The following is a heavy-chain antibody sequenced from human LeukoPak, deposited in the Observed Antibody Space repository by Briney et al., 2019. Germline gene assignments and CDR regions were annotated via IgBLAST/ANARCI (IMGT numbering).Heavy chain of an antibody. Sequence: ASVKVSCKASGYTFTNYALHWVRQAPGQRLEWMGWINTGNGNTKYSQKFQGRVTITRATSASTAYMELSSLRSEDTAVYYCARVPLHDDSGHYYPHWGQGTLVTVSS. J-gene: IGHJ1*01. CDR1: GYTFTNYA. D-gene: IGHD3-22*01. V-gene: IGHV1-3*04. CDR3: ARVPLHDDSGHYYPH. CDR2: INTGNGNT.